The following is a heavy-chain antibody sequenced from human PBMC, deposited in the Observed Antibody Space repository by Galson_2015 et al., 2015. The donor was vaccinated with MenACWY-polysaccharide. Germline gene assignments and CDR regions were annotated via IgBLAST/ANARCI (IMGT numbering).Heavy chain of an antibody. V-gene: IGHV3-48*02. J-gene: IGHJ4*02. D-gene: IGHD1-26*01. CDR2: ISSSGTI. Sequence: SLRLSCAASGFTFSSYSMNWVRQAPGKGLEWVSYISSSGTIYYADSVKGRFAISRDNGKSSLYLQMNSLRDDDTAVYYCARVLKGLVGATPDYWGQGTLVTVSS. CDR3: ARVLKGLVGATPDY. CDR1: GFTFSSYS.